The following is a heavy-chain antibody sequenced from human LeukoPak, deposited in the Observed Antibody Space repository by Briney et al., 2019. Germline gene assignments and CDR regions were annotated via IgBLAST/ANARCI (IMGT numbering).Heavy chain of an antibody. CDR1: GFTFSSYG. Sequence: GGSLRLSCAASGFTFSSYGMHWVRQAPGNGLEWVAVISYDGSNKYYADSVKGRFTISRDNSKNTLYLQMNSLRAEDTAVYYCAKGTGSYDRYYHYGMDVWGKGTTVTVSS. D-gene: IGHD3-10*01. V-gene: IGHV3-30*18. CDR3: AKGTGSYDRYYHYGMDV. J-gene: IGHJ6*04. CDR2: ISYDGSNK.